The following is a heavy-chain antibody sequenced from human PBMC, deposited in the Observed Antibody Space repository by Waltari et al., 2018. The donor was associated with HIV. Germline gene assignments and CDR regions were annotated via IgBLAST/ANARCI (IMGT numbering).Heavy chain of an antibody. V-gene: IGHV3-30*18. Sequence: QVQVVESGGGVVQPGRSLRLSCAASGFTFSRYGMHWVRQAPGKGLEWVAVISYDGSNKFYTDSVKGRFTISRDNSKNTLYLQMNSLRAEDTAVYYCAKTGYGDYGRDDWGQGTLVTVSS. J-gene: IGHJ4*02. D-gene: IGHD4-17*01. CDR3: AKTGYGDYGRDD. CDR1: GFTFSRYG. CDR2: ISYDGSNK.